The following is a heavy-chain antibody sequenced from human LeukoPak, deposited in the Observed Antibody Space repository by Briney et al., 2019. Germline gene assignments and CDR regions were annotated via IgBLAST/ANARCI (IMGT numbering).Heavy chain of an antibody. CDR2: ITSSGAYI. Sequence: GGSLRLSCAASGFTFNYYNMNWVRQAPGKALEWVSSITSSGAYIFYADSVRGRFTISRDNAKDSLYLQMNSLRVEDTAVYYCARDLNWETYWGQGTLVSVSS. D-gene: IGHD7-27*01. CDR1: GFTFNYYN. V-gene: IGHV3-21*01. CDR3: ARDLNWETY. J-gene: IGHJ4*02.